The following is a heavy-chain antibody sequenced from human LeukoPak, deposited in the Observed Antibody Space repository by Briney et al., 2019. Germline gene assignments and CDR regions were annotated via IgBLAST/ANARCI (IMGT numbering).Heavy chain of an antibody. CDR3: AKGFYGGNSGAFDY. CDR2: ISWNSGSI. CDR1: GFTFDDYA. V-gene: IGHV3-9*01. D-gene: IGHD4-23*01. Sequence: GRSLRLSCAASGFTFDDYAMHWVRHAPGKGLEWVSGISWNSGSIGYADSVKGRFTISRDNAKNSLYVQMNSLRAEDTALYYCAKGFYGGNSGAFDYWGQGTLVTVSS. J-gene: IGHJ4*02.